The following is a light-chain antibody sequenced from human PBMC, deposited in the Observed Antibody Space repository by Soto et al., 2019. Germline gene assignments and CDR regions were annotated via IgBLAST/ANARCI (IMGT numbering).Light chain of an antibody. CDR2: KAS. CDR1: QSISNY. CDR3: QQYNSYSWT. V-gene: IGKV1-5*03. Sequence: DIRMTQSPSTLSASVGDRVTIACRASQSISNYLAWYQQKPGKAPKLLIYKASSLESGVPSRFSGSGSGTEFTLTISSLQPDDFATYYCQQYNSYSWTFGQGTKVDIK. J-gene: IGKJ1*01.